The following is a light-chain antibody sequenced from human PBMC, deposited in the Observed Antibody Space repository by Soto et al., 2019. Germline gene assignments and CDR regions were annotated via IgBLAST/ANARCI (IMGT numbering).Light chain of an antibody. CDR3: ATWDGGLSGPFV. J-gene: IGLJ1*01. CDR2: TTN. CDR1: NSNIGSDI. Sequence: QSMLDQAPSASGTPGQRATISCCGSNSNIGSDIVNCYQLLPGAAPEVLINTTNQRPSGVPERFSGSKSGTSASLAISGLQSEDEANSSCATWDGGLSGPFVFGTGTKVTVL. V-gene: IGLV1-44*01.